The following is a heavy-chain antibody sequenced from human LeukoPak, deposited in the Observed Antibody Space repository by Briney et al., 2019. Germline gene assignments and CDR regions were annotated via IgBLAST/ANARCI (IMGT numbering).Heavy chain of an antibody. CDR2: ISGSGGST. V-gene: IGHV3-23*01. D-gene: IGHD3-22*01. Sequence: GGSLRLSCAASGFTFSRYSMNWVRQAPGKGLEWVSAISGSGGSTYYADSVKGRFTISRDNSKNTPYLQMNSLRAEDTAVYYCAKGASRIVVVPSDYWGQGTLVTVSS. CDR3: AKGASRIVVVPSDY. J-gene: IGHJ4*02. CDR1: GFTFSRYS.